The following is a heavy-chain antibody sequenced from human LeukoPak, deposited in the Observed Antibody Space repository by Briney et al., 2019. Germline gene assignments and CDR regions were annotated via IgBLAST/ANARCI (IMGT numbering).Heavy chain of an antibody. V-gene: IGHV2-70*01. CDR3: ARTPFNSGPFDY. CDR1: GFSFTTSGRC. CDR2: IDWDNDK. D-gene: IGHD1-26*01. Sequence: SGPTLVNPQQTLTLTCTFSGFSFTTSGRCVSWFLKPPGKALKWLALIDWDNDKYYSTSLKTRLTISKDTSKNQVVLTMTNMDPVDTATYYCARTPFNSGPFDYWGQGTLVTVSS. J-gene: IGHJ4*02.